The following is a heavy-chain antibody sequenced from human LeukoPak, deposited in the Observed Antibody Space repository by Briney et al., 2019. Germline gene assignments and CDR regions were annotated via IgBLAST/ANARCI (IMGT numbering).Heavy chain of an antibody. V-gene: IGHV4-61*02. CDR3: ARDETVAGTRWFDP. Sequence: PSQTLSLTCTVSVGSISSGSYYGSWIRQPAGKGLEWIGRIYTSGSTNYNPSLKSRVTISVDTSKNQFSLKLSSVTAADTAVYYCARDETVAGTRWFDPWGQGTLVTVSS. J-gene: IGHJ5*02. CDR1: VGSISSGSYY. D-gene: IGHD6-19*01. CDR2: IYTSGST.